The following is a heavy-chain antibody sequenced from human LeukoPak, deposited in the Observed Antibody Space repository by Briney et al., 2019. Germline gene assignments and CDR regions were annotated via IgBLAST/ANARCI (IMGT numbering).Heavy chain of an antibody. D-gene: IGHD3-9*01. V-gene: IGHV1-18*01. CDR3: ARAAYYDILTGYFAGGNNYYMDV. CDR2: ISAYNGNT. Sequence: ASVKVSCKASGYTFTSYGISWVRQAPGQGLEWMGWISAYNGNTNYAQKLQGRVTMTTDTSTSTAYMELRSLRSDDTAVYYCARAAYYDILTGYFAGGNNYYMDVWGKGTTVTVSS. CDR1: GYTFTSYG. J-gene: IGHJ6*03.